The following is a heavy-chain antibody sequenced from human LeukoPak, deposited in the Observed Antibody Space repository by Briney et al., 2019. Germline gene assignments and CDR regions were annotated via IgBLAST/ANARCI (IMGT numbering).Heavy chain of an antibody. J-gene: IGHJ3*02. CDR3: ARGGCSGGSCYWGAFDI. CDR2: ISSSSSYT. V-gene: IGHV3-11*03. CDR1: GFTFSDYY. D-gene: IGHD2-15*01. Sequence: GGSLRLSCAASGFTFSDYYMSWIRQAPGKGLEWVSYISSSSSYTNYADSVKGRFTISRDNAKNSLYLQMNSLRAEDTVVYYCARGGCSGGSCYWGAFDIWGQGIMVTVSS.